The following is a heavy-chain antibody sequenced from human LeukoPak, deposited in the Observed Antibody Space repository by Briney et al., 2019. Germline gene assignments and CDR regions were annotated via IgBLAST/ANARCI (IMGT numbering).Heavy chain of an antibody. J-gene: IGHJ4*02. Sequence: GGSLRLSCAASGFTFSGSAMHRVRQASGNGLEWVGRIRSKANNYATAYAASVKGRFTISRDDSKNTAYLQMNSLKVEDTAVYYCASPYSGNYYWGQGTLVTVSS. V-gene: IGHV3-73*01. D-gene: IGHD1-26*01. CDR1: GFTFSGSA. CDR2: IRSKANNYAT. CDR3: ASPYSGNYY.